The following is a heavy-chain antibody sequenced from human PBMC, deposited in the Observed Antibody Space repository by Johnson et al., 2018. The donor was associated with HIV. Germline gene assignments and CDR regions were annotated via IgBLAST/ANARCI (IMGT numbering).Heavy chain of an antibody. D-gene: IGHD6-6*01. Sequence: QVQLVESGGGVVQPGRSLRLSCAASGFTFSNSAMHWVRQAPGKGLEWVAVISYVGTNEYYVESVKGRFTISRDNSKNTLYLQMNSLRAEDTAVYYCAREVGSWYSSSSGAFDIWGQGTMVTVSS. CDR1: GFTFSNSA. CDR3: AREVGSWYSSSSGAFDI. J-gene: IGHJ3*02. CDR2: ISYVGTNE. V-gene: IGHV3-30*04.